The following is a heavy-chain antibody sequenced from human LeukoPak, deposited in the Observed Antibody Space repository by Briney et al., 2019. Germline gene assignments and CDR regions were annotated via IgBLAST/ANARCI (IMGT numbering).Heavy chain of an antibody. Sequence: SETLSPTCTVSGGSISSYYWSWIRQPPGKGLERIGYIYYSGSTNYNPSLKSRVTISVDTSKNQFSLKLSSVTAADTAVYYCAREGCSGGSCYPRYWYFDLWGRGTLVTVSS. D-gene: IGHD2-15*01. CDR3: AREGCSGGSCYPRYWYFDL. CDR2: IYYSGST. V-gene: IGHV4-59*01. J-gene: IGHJ2*01. CDR1: GGSISSYY.